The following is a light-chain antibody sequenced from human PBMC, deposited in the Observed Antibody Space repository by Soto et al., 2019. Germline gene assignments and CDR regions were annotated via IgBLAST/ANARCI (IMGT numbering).Light chain of an antibody. CDR1: SSDVGVYDY. Sequence: QSALTQPASVSGSPGQSITISCTGTSSDVGVYDYVAWYQQHPGKAPKLMIYDVTNRPSGVSNRFSGSKSGNTASLTISGLQAEDEASYYCSSYTGSTSYVFGTGTKVTVL. CDR3: SSYTGSTSYV. CDR2: DVT. J-gene: IGLJ1*01. V-gene: IGLV2-14*01.